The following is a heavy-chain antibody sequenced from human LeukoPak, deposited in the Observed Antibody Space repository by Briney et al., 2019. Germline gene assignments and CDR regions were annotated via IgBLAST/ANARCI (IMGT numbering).Heavy chain of an antibody. V-gene: IGHV3-23*01. J-gene: IGHJ6*02. D-gene: IGHD2-2*01. Sequence: GGSLRLSCTASGFTFSGHAMNWVRQAPGKGLEWVSVISGNGNNIYYADSVKGRFTISRDNSRNTLYLQMNSLRTEDLAMYYCARACSSTSCRRVGDGYYYGMDVWGQGTTVTVSS. CDR1: GFTFSGHA. CDR2: ISGNGNNI. CDR3: ARACSSTSCRRVGDGYYYGMDV.